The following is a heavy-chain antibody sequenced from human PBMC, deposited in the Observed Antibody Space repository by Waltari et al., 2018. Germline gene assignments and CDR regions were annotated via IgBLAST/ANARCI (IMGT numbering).Heavy chain of an antibody. CDR2: ISYDGSNK. CDR1: GFPFSSYA. J-gene: IGHJ4*02. V-gene: IGHV3-30-3*01. Sequence: QVQLVESGGGVVQPGRSLRLSCAASGFPFSSYAMHWVRQAPGKGLGWVAVISYDGSNKYYADSVKGRFTISRDNSKNTLYLQMNSLRAEDTAVYYCARDVPMTTVKGGFDYWGQGTLVTVSS. D-gene: IGHD4-17*01. CDR3: ARDVPMTTVKGGFDY.